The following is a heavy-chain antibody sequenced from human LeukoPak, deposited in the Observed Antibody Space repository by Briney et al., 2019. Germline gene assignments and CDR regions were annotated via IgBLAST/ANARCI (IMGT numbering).Heavy chain of an antibody. J-gene: IGHJ4*02. CDR1: GFLFSNSW. V-gene: IGHV3-7*05. Sequence: GGSLRLSCADSGFLFSNSWMAWVRRAPGRGRVWLANINQDGSAKTCVDSVKGRFTISRDNAKNSLYPQMNSLRAEDTAMYYCARDSGYNAFDYWGQGTLVTVSS. CDR2: INQDGSAK. CDR3: ARDSGYNAFDY. D-gene: IGHD5-12*01.